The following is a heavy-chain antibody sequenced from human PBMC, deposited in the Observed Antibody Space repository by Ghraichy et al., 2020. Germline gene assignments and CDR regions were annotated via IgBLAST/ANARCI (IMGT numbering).Heavy chain of an antibody. D-gene: IGHD6-13*01. CDR2: IRSKANSYAT. V-gene: IGHV3-73*01. CDR3: TSLAAAGTRYYYYYYGMDV. CDR1: GFTFSGSA. J-gene: IGHJ6*02. Sequence: GESLNISCAASGFTFSGSAMHWVRQASGKGLEWVGRIRSKANSYATAYAASVKGRFTISRDDSKNTAYLQMNSLKTEDTAVYYCTSLAAAGTRYYYYYYGMDVWGQGTTVTVSS.